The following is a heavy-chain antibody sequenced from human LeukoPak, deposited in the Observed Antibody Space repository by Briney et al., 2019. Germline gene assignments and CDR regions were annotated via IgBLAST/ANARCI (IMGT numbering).Heavy chain of an antibody. V-gene: IGHV1-18*01. Sequence: ASVKVSCKASGYTYTTDGISWVRQAPGQGLEWMGWIDTYSGKTNYAQKFQGRVTMTSDTSTSTAYMELRSLRSDVTAVYYCARDRGIAEADSFDPWGQGTLVTVSS. CDR3: ARDRGIAEADSFDP. D-gene: IGHD6-13*01. J-gene: IGHJ5*02. CDR2: IDTYSGKT. CDR1: GYTYTTDG.